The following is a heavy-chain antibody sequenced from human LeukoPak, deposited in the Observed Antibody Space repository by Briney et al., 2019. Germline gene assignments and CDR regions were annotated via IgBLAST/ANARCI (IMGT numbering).Heavy chain of an antibody. CDR3: ASLRSGYSGDLEPFGY. Sequence: PSETLSLTCAVYNGSFSGYYWSWIRQPPGKGLEWIGEINHSGSTNYNPSLKSRITISVDTPKNQFSLKLNSVTAADTAVYYCASLRSGYSGDLEPFGYWGQGTLVTVSS. J-gene: IGHJ4*02. D-gene: IGHD5-12*01. CDR1: NGSFSGYY. V-gene: IGHV4-34*01. CDR2: INHSGST.